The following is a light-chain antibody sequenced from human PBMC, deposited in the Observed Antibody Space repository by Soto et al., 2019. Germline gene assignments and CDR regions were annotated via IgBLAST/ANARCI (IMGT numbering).Light chain of an antibody. CDR3: SSYTTTSTVV. J-gene: IGLJ2*01. CDR2: DVS. CDR1: NSDIGAYNY. V-gene: IGLV2-14*01. Sequence: QSVLTQPASVSGSPGQSIAISCTGTNSDIGAYNYVSWYQQLPGRAPRLMIYDVSARPSGVSNRFSGSKSGNTASLTISGLQAEDEADYYCSSYTTTSTVVFGGGTKLTVL.